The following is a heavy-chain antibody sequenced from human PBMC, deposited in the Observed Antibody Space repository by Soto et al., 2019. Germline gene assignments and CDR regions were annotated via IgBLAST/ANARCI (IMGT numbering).Heavy chain of an antibody. CDR3: ARFSPRVGYPDY. Sequence: SETLSLTCTVSGGSISSYYWSWIRQPPGKGLEWIGYIYYSGSTNYNPSLKSRVTISVDTSKNQFSLKLSSVTAADTAVYYCARFSPRVGYPDYWGQGKLVTVSS. J-gene: IGHJ4*02. CDR1: GGSISSYY. D-gene: IGHD5-18*01. CDR2: IYYSGST. V-gene: IGHV4-59*01.